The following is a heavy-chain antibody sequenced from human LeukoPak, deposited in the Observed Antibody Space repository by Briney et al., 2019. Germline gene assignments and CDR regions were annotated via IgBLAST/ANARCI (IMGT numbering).Heavy chain of an antibody. Sequence: PGGSLRLSCAAFEFPFSSYWMLWVRQAPGKGLEWVSRIDGDGNITTYAASVKGRFTISRDNTKNILYLQMNSLRVEDTAVYCCARSQFDSWGQGTLVSVSS. CDR2: IDGDGNIT. V-gene: IGHV3-74*01. CDR3: ARSQFDS. CDR1: EFPFSSYW. J-gene: IGHJ4*02.